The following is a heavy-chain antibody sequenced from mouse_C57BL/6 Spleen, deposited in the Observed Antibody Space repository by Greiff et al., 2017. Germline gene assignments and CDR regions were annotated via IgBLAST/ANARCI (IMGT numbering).Heavy chain of an antibody. V-gene: IGHV1-61*01. J-gene: IGHJ3*01. Sequence: VQLQQPGAELVRPGSSVKLSCKASGYTFTSYWMDWVKQRPGQGLEWIGNIYPSDSETHYNQKFKDKATLTVDKSSSTAYMQLSSLTSEDSAVYYCARWGATPFAYWGQGTLVTVSA. CDR1: GYTFTSYW. CDR3: ARWGATPFAY. CDR2: IYPSDSET. D-gene: IGHD3-1*01.